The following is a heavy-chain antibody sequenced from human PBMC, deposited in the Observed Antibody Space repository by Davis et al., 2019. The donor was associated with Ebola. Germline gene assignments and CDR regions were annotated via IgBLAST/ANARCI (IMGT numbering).Heavy chain of an antibody. Sequence: MPGGSLRLSCAVHGGSFSGYYWSWIRQPPGKGLEWIGEINHSGSTNYNPSLKSRVTLSVDTSKNQFSLKLSSVTAADTAVYYCARHNIVVVTAIPYFDYWGQGTLVTVSS. CDR1: GGSFSGYY. V-gene: IGHV4-34*01. CDR2: INHSGST. J-gene: IGHJ4*02. CDR3: ARHNIVVVTAIPYFDY. D-gene: IGHD2-21*02.